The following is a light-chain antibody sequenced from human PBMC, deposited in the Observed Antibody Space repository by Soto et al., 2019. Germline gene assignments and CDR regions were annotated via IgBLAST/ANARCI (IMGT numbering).Light chain of an antibody. CDR2: GAS. CDR3: QKYGSSPST. CDR1: QSVSSSY. V-gene: IGKV3-20*01. Sequence: EIVLPQSPGTLSLSPGEIATLSCRASQSVSSSYLAWYQQKTGQAPRLLIYGASSRATGIPDRFSGSGSGTDLNLTISRLEPEDFAVYYCQKYGSSPSTCGQGTKVDIK. J-gene: IGKJ1*01.